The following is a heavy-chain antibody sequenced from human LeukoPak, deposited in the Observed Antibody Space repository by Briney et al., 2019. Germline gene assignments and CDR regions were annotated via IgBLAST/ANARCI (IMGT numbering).Heavy chain of an antibody. D-gene: IGHD5-18*01. Sequence: GGSLRLSCAASGFTVSSIYRSWVRQAPGKGLQWVSIIYSGGGAYYADSVKGRFIISRDNSKNTLYLQMNSLRVEDTAVYYCARGGSSYGYFDYWGQGTLVTVSS. J-gene: IGHJ4*02. CDR2: IYSGGGA. CDR3: ARGGSSYGYFDY. CDR1: GFTVSSIY. V-gene: IGHV3-66*01.